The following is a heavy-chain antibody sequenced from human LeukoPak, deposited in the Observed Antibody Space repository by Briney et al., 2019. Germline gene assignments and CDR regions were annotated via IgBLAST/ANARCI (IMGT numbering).Heavy chain of an antibody. J-gene: IGHJ4*02. CDR1: GFSFSNSA. Sequence: GGSLRLSCAASGFSFSNSAMSWVRQAPGKGLEWVTTISVTGAGTYFADSVKGRFTISRDNSKNTLYLQMNSLRAEDTAVYYCARGSITGVGYFDYWGQGTLVTVSS. CDR2: ISVTGAGT. D-gene: IGHD1-14*01. V-gene: IGHV3-23*01. CDR3: ARGSITGVGYFDY.